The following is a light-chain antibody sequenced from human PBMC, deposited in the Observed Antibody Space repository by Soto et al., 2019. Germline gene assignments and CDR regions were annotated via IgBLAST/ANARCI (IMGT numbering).Light chain of an antibody. Sequence: QSALTQPPSVSGSPGQSVTISCTGSSSDVGTYNRVSWYQQPPGTAPKLMIYEVSNRPSGVPSRFSGSKSGNTASLTISGLQAEDEDDYYCSSYTSYGTLVFGGGTKLTVL. V-gene: IGLV2-18*02. CDR3: SSYTSYGTLV. J-gene: IGLJ2*01. CDR1: SSDVGTYNR. CDR2: EVS.